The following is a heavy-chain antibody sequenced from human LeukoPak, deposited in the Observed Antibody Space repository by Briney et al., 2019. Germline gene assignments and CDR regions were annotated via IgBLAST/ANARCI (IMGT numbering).Heavy chain of an antibody. V-gene: IGHV1-69*04. CDR1: GGTFSSYA. CDR3: ARDKGVYNWNYNWFDP. CDR2: IIPILGIA. D-gene: IGHD1-7*01. J-gene: IGHJ5*02. Sequence: GASVKVSCKASGGTFSSYAISWVRQAPGQGLEWMGRIIPILGIANYAQKFQGRVTITADKSTSTAYMELSSLRSEDTAVYYCARDKGVYNWNYNWFDPWGQGTLVTVSS.